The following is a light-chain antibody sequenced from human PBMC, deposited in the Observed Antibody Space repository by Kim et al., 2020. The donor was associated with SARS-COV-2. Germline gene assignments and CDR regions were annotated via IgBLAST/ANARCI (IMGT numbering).Light chain of an antibody. CDR3: CSYAGIYTYV. CDR1: SSDVGGYNY. CDR2: DVT. Sequence: GQSVTISCPGTSSDVGGYNYVSWYQQHPGKAPKLMIYDVTKRPSGVPDRFSGSKSGNTASLTISGLQAEDEADYYCCSYAGIYTYVFGTGTKVTVL. J-gene: IGLJ1*01. V-gene: IGLV2-11*01.